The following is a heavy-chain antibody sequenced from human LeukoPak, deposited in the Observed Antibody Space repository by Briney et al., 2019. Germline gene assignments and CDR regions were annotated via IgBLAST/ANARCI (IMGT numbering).Heavy chain of an antibody. J-gene: IGHJ4*02. CDR3: ARGGGYSFIGLDY. Sequence: SETLSLTCAAYGGSFSGYYWSWIRQPPGKGLEWIGEINHSGSTNYNPSLKSRVTISVDTSKNQFSLKLSSVTAADTAVYYCARGGGYSFIGLDYWGQGTLVTVSS. CDR2: INHSGST. D-gene: IGHD5-18*01. CDR1: GGSFSGYY. V-gene: IGHV4-34*01.